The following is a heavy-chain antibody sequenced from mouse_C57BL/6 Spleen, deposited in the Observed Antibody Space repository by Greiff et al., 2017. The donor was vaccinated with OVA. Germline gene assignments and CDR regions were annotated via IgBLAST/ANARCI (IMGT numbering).Heavy chain of an antibody. J-gene: IGHJ2*01. Sequence: QVQLQQSGPGLVQPSQSLSISCTASGFSFTGYGVHWVRQSPGKGLEWLGVIWRGGSTDYYAAFISRLSISKDNSKSQVFFKMNSLAADDAAIYYCARNSAGTLDYWGQGTTLTVSS. V-gene: IGHV2-2*01. CDR1: GFSFTGYG. CDR2: IWRGGST. CDR3: ARNSAGTLDY. D-gene: IGHD4-1*01.